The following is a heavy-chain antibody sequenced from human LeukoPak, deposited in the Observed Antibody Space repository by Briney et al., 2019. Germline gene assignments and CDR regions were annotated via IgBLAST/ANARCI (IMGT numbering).Heavy chain of an antibody. J-gene: IGHJ4*02. D-gene: IGHD4-17*01. CDR2: IKRDGSEK. CDR1: GFIFSSYW. CDR3: VKTAYGDYGYFDY. Sequence: GGSLRLSCAAPGFIFSSYWMSWVRQAPGKGLQWVANIKRDGSEKYYVDSVKGRFTISRDNVKNLLYLQMNSLRAEDTAVYYCVKTAYGDYGYFDYWGQGTLVTVSS. V-gene: IGHV3-7*03.